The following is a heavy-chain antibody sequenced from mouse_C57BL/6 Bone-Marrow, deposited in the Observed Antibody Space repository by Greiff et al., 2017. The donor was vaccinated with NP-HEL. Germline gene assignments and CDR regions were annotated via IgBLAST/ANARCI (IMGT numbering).Heavy chain of an antibody. Sequence: VKLMESGAELVKPGASVKISCKASGYAFSSYWMNWVKQRPGKGLAWIGQIYPGDGDPNYNGKFKGKATLTADKSSSTAYMQLSSLTSEDSAVYFCARSGYPGAYWGQGTLVTVSA. V-gene: IGHV1-80*01. CDR3: ARSGYPGAY. CDR2: IYPGDGDP. CDR1: GYAFSSYW. J-gene: IGHJ3*01. D-gene: IGHD2-2*01.